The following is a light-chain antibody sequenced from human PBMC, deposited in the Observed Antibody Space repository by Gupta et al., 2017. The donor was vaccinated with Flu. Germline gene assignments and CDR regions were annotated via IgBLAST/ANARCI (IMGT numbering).Light chain of an antibody. CDR1: QDITNC. CDR3: QQGHNLPIT. CDR2: DAS. Sequence: PSSLSAFVGDRVTITCQASQDITNCLNWYQQKPGKAPKLLIYDASNLLTGVPSRFSGSGSGTDFTFTISSLQPEDVATYYCQQGHNLPITFGGGTKVE. V-gene: IGKV1-33*01. J-gene: IGKJ4*01.